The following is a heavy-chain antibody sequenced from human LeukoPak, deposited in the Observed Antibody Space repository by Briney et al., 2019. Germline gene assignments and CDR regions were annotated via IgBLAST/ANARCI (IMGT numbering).Heavy chain of an antibody. CDR1: GGTLSSYA. V-gene: IGHV1-2*03. J-gene: IGHJ4*02. Sequence: LGASVKVSCKASGGTLSSYAISWVRQAPGQGLEWMGWINPNTGVTNSAQKFQGRVTVTRDTSISTAYMELSRLISDDTAVYYCARDLSYSSGWYDFDYWGQGTLVTVSS. D-gene: IGHD6-19*01. CDR3: ARDLSYSSGWYDFDY. CDR2: INPNTGVT.